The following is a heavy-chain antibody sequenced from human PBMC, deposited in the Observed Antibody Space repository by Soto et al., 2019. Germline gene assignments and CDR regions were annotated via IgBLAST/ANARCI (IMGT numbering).Heavy chain of an antibody. CDR3: ARNETIHGYYDY. Sequence: SETLSLTCTVSGDSISSYYWSWIRQPPGKGLEWIGYIHYSGSTNYNPSLKSRVTISVDTSKNQFSLRLSSVTAADTAVYYCARNETIHGYYDYWGQGTLVTVS. D-gene: IGHD4-17*01. V-gene: IGHV4-59*08. CDR2: IHYSGST. J-gene: IGHJ4*02. CDR1: GDSISSYY.